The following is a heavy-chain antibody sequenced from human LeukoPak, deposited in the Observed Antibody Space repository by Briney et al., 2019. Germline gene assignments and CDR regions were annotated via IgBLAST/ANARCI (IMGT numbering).Heavy chain of an antibody. V-gene: IGHV3-13*01. CDR3: ARATLGTAAAGTYYFDY. CDR1: GFTFSSYD. D-gene: IGHD6-13*01. CDR2: IGTAGDT. Sequence: GGSLRLSCAASGFTFSSYDMHWVRHATGKGLEWVSAIGTAGDTYYPGSVKGRFTISRENAKNSLYLQMNSLRAGDTAVYYCARATLGTAAAGTYYFDYWGQGTLVTVSS. J-gene: IGHJ4*02.